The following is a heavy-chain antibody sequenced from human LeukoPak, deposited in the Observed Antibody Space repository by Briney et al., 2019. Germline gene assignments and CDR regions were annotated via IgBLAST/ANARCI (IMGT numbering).Heavy chain of an antibody. CDR3: ARDEGSSGWYGQNWFDP. Sequence: GGSLRLSCAASGFTFSDYYMSWIRQAPGKGLEWVSYISSSSSYTNYADSVKGRFTISRDNAKNSLYLQMNSLRAEDTAVYYCARDEGSSGWYGQNWFDPWGQGTLVTVSS. CDR1: GFTFSDYY. V-gene: IGHV3-11*06. J-gene: IGHJ5*02. CDR2: ISSSSSYT. D-gene: IGHD6-19*01.